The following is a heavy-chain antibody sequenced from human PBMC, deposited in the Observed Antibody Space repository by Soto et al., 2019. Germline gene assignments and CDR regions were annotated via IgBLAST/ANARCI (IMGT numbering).Heavy chain of an antibody. CDR3: AKDRSTVFGVVTYYFDY. J-gene: IGHJ4*02. CDR2: LSYDGSHN. V-gene: IGHV3-30*18. Sequence: QVQLVESGGGVVQPGRSLRLSCAASGFTFSNSAMHWVRQTPDKGLEWVAFLSYDGSHNYYADSVKGRFTISRDNSKNTLYLQKNSLRVEDTAVYYCAKDRSTVFGVVTYYFDYWGQGTLVTVSS. CDR1: GFTFSNSA. D-gene: IGHD3-3*01.